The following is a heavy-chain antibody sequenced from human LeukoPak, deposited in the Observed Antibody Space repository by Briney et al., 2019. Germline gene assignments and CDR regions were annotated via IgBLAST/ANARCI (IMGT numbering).Heavy chain of an antibody. V-gene: IGHV4-59*08. CDR1: VAPISGSY. J-gene: IGHJ4*02. D-gene: IGHD1-1*01. CDR3: ARHKTGTATFDY. CDR2: ISYGGIT. Sequence: SETLSLTCTVSVAPISGSYGSWIRQSPGKGLEWIGQISYGGITNYNPSLTTRVTISIDTSKNQFSLRLNSVTAADTAVYYCARHKTGTATFDYWGQGTLITVSS.